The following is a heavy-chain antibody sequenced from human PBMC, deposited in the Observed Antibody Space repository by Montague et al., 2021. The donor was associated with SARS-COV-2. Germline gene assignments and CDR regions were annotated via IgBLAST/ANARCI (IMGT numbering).Heavy chain of an antibody. J-gene: IGHJ4*02. D-gene: IGHD3-10*01. CDR3: AKDTYYFGSGSYTWDN. CDR2: ISWNSGSI. CDR1: GFTFDGYA. Sequence: SLRLSCAASGFTFDGYAMHWVRQAPGKGLEWVSGISWNSGSIGYADSVKGRFTISRDNTKSSLYLQMDSLRPEDTALYYCAKDTYYFGSGSYTWDNWGQGTLVTVSS. V-gene: IGHV3-9*01.